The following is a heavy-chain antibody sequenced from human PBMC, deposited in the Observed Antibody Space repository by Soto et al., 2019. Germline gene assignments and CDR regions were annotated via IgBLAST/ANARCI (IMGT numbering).Heavy chain of an antibody. J-gene: IGHJ6*02. CDR2: INHSGST. V-gene: IGHV4-34*01. CDR1: GGSFSGYY. D-gene: IGHD2-15*01. Sequence: SETLSLTCAVYGGSFSGYYWSWTRQPPGKGLEWIGEINHSGSTDYNPSLKSRVTISVDTSKNQFSLKLSSVTAADTAVYYCARGLGYCSGGSCLDYGMDVWGQGTTVTAP. CDR3: ARGLGYCSGGSCLDYGMDV.